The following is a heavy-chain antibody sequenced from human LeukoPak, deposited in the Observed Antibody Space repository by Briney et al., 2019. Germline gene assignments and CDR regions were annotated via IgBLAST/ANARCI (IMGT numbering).Heavy chain of an antibody. Sequence: GGSLRLSCAASGFTFDDYAMSWVRHAPGKGLEWVSGINWNGGSTGYADSVKGRFTISRDNAKNSLYLQMNSLRAEDTALYYCARDVAIWFGEYYDIWGQGTMVTVSS. V-gene: IGHV3-20*04. CDR1: GFTFDDYA. CDR3: ARDVAIWFGEYYDI. D-gene: IGHD3-10*01. J-gene: IGHJ3*02. CDR2: INWNGGST.